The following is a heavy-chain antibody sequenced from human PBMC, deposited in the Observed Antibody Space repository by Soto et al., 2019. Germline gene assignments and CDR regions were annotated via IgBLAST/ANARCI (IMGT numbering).Heavy chain of an antibody. CDR3: ARAVAVPADFDY. Sequence: SVKVSCKASGGTFSSYAISWVRQAPGQGLEWMGGIIPIFGTANYAQKFQGRVTITRDTSASTAYMELSSLRSEDTAVYYCARAVAVPADFDYWGQGTLVTVS. J-gene: IGHJ4*02. D-gene: IGHD6-19*01. CDR1: GGTFSSYA. V-gene: IGHV1-69*05. CDR2: IIPIFGTA.